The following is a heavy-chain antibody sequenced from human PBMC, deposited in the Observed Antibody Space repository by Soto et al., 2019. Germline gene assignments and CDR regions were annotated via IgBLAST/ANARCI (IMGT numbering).Heavy chain of an antibody. CDR2: IYYSGST. J-gene: IGHJ5*02. CDR3: ARTCGGDCYSGGMEFEP. D-gene: IGHD2-21*02. CDR1: GGSISSSSYY. V-gene: IGHV4-39*01. Sequence: TSETLSLTCTVSGGSISSSSYYWVWIRQPPGKGLEWIGSIYYSGSTYYNPSLKSRVTISVDTSKNQFSLKLSSVTAADTAVYYCARTCGGDCYSGGMEFEPWGQGTLVTVSS.